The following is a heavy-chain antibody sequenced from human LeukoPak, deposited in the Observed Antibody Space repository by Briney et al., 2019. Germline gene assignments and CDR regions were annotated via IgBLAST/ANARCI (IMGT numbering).Heavy chain of an antibody. CDR3: ASAYYYDSSGYYSSFDI. D-gene: IGHD3-22*01. CDR2: IYYSGST. Sequence: SETLSLTCTVSGGSISSSSYYWGWIRQPPGKGLEWIGSIYYSGSTYYNPSLKSRVTMSVDTSKNQFSLKLSSVTAADTAVYYCASAYYYDSSGYYSSFDIWGQGTMVTVSS. CDR1: GGSISSSSYY. V-gene: IGHV4-39*07. J-gene: IGHJ3*02.